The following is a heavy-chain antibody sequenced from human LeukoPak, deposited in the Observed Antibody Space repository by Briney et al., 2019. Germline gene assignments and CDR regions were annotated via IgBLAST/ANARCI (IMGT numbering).Heavy chain of an antibody. V-gene: IGHV4-39*01. CDR2: IYYSGRT. D-gene: IGHD7-27*01. Sequence: SETLSLTCTVSGGSISSSPYYWGWIRQPPGEALVWIGTIYYSGRTYYNPTLKSRVTISVDTSKNQFSLKLSSVTAADTAVYYCARSSLTRVDYWGQGTLVTVSS. J-gene: IGHJ4*02. CDR1: GGSISSSPYY. CDR3: ARSSLTRVDY.